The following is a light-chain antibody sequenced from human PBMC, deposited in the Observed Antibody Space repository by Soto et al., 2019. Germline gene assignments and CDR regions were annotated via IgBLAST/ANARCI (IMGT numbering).Light chain of an antibody. Sequence: DIVMTQSPDSLAVSLGERATINCRSSQSLLYTSKNKNFLAWYQQKSGRPPKLLIYWASSRASGVPDRFSGSGSGTDFTLTIASLQAEDVAVYYCQQHYYAPITFGQGTRLEIK. J-gene: IGKJ5*01. CDR3: QQHYYAPIT. V-gene: IGKV4-1*01. CDR2: WAS. CDR1: QSLLYTSKNKNF.